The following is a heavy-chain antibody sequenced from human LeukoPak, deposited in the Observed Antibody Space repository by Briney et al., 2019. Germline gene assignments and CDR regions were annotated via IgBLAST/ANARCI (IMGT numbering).Heavy chain of an antibody. Sequence: SETLSLTCTVSGGSISGYYWSWIRQYPGKGLEGIGYIYYSGTTHYNLSLKSRVTMSVDTSNNQFSLKVSSVTAADTAVYYCARHRKYDDSAYYDDYWGQGTLVTVSS. V-gene: IGHV4-59*08. D-gene: IGHD3-22*01. CDR3: ARHRKYDDSAYYDDY. CDR1: GGSISGYY. CDR2: IYYSGTT. J-gene: IGHJ4*02.